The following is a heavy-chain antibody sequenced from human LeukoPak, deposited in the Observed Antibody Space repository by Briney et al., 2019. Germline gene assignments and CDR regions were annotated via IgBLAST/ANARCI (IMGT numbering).Heavy chain of an antibody. Sequence: GESLKISCKGSGYNFTNYWLGWVRQMPGKGLDWMGIIYPGDSDTTYSPSFQGQVTISADKSISTAYLQWSSLKASDTAMYYCARPGHYGSGSIDYWGQGTLVTVSS. CDR3: ARPGHYGSGSIDY. CDR2: IYPGDSDT. D-gene: IGHD3-10*01. V-gene: IGHV5-51*01. J-gene: IGHJ4*02. CDR1: GYNFTNYW.